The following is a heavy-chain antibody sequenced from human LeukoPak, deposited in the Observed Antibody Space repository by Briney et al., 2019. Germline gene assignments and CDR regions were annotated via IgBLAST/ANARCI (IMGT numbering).Heavy chain of an antibody. D-gene: IGHD6-25*01. Sequence: GESLKISCKGSGYSFPNYWIAWVRQMPGKGLEWMGIIYPGDSDTRYSPSFQGQVTISVDKSISTAYLQWSSLRASDTAMYYCARQQFASGYIEWGQGTLVTVSS. CDR3: ARQQFASGYIE. J-gene: IGHJ4*02. CDR1: GYSFPNYW. V-gene: IGHV5-51*01. CDR2: IYPGDSDT.